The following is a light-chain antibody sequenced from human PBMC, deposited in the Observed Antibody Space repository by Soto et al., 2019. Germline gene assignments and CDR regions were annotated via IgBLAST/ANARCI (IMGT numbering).Light chain of an antibody. CDR2: EAS. J-gene: IGLJ1*01. CDR3: CSNAAGSTYV. V-gene: IGLV2-23*01. CDR1: SSDVGSHNL. Sequence: QSLITDSASVSGSPGQSITISCTGTSSDVGSHNLVSWYQQFPGKAPKLIIFEASKRPSGVSNRFSGSKSGSTASLTISGLQAEDEADYYCCSNAAGSTYVFGSGTKVTVL.